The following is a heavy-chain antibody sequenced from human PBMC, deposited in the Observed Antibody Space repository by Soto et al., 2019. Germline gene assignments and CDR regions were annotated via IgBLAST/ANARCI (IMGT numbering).Heavy chain of an antibody. CDR1: GFSLSTSGVG. Sequence: QITLKESGPTLVKPTQTLTLTCTFSGFSLSTSGVGVGWIRQPPGNALEWLALIYWVDDKRYSPSLKSRLTIAKDTSKNEVVLTMTIMDPVDKATYYCALARSRWKADAFDIWGQGTMVTV. J-gene: IGHJ3*02. D-gene: IGHD1-1*01. CDR3: ALARSRWKADAFDI. V-gene: IGHV2-5*02. CDR2: IYWVDDK.